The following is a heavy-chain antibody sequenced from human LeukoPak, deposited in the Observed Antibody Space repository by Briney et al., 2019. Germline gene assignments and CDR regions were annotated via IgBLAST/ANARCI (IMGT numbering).Heavy chain of an antibody. CDR1: GFAFSDYR. V-gene: IGHV3-21*01. D-gene: IGHD3-3*01. CDR2: ISSSSSYI. CDR3: ARSDYYDFWSGPSSYYYYGMDV. J-gene: IGHJ6*02. Sequence: GGSLRLSCAASGFAFSDYRMFWIRQAPGKGLEWVSSISSSSSYIYYADSVKGRFTISRDNAKNSLYLQMNSLRAEDTAVYYCARSDYYDFWSGPSSYYYYGMDVWGQGTTVTVSS.